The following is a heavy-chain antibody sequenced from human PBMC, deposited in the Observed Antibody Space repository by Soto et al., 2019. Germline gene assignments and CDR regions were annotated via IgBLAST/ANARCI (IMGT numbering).Heavy chain of an antibody. V-gene: IGHV3-33*01. CDR3: VRGDNWNDEASDY. J-gene: IGHJ4*02. D-gene: IGHD1-1*01. CDR1: GFMFSNHG. Sequence: GGSLRLSCAASGFMFSNHGMHWVRQAPGKGLEWVAVIWSDGNNRYYADSVKGRFTISRDNSKNTVYLQMNSLRAEDTAVYYCVRGDNWNDEASDYWGQGTLVTVAS. CDR2: IWSDGNNR.